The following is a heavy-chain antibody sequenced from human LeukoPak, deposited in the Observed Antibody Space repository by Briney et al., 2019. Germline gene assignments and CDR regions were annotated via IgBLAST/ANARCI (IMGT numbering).Heavy chain of an antibody. D-gene: IGHD3/OR15-3a*01. CDR1: GFTVSNNY. V-gene: IGHV3-53*01. Sequence: GGSLRLSCAASGFTVSNNYMSWVRQAPGKGLEWVSVIYSSGNTYYADSVKGRFTISRDNSKNTLYLQMNSLRAEDTAVYYCARDGLDRGSREYYFDFWGQGTLVTVSS. CDR3: ARDGLDRGSREYYFDF. CDR2: IYSSGNT. J-gene: IGHJ4*02.